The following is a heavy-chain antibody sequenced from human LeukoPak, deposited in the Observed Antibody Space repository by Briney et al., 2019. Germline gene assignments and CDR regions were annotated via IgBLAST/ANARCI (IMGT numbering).Heavy chain of an antibody. CDR1: GFTFSTFA. J-gene: IGHJ5*02. D-gene: IGHD6-13*01. Sequence: TGGSLRLSCAASGFTFSTFAMIWVRQPPGKGLEWVSSIFPSGGEIHYADSVRGRFTISRDNAKNTLYLQMNSLRAEDTAVYYCARDEIAAAGAWGQGTLVTVSS. V-gene: IGHV3-23*01. CDR2: IFPSGGEI. CDR3: ARDEIAAAGA.